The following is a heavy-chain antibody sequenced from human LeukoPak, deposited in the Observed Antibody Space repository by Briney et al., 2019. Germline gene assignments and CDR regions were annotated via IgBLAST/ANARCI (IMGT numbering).Heavy chain of an antibody. D-gene: IGHD2-2*01. V-gene: IGHV3-7*01. CDR2: IKQDGGET. CDR1: GFIFSRHW. CDR3: ARGCCTSDNCYAPCIQH. J-gene: IGHJ1*01. Sequence: GGSLRLSCAASGFIFSRHWMSWVRQAPGKGLEWVANIKQDGGETFYVDSVKGRFTISRDNAQNSLYLQMNNLRGEDTAVYYCARGCCTSDNCYAPCIQHWGQGTLVTVSS.